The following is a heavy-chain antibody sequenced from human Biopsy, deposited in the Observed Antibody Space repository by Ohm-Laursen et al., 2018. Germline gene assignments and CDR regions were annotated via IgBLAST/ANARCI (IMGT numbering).Heavy chain of an antibody. J-gene: IGHJ2*01. CDR1: GDSISSYY. Sequence: TLCLPCTVSGDSISSYYWSWIRQPPGKGLVWIGYVYYTGSTDYNPSLQSRVTISVDTSKNHFSLRLRPVTPADTAIYYCARDRGYYSDRTVPGYFDLWGRGTLVTVSS. CDR3: ARDRGYYSDRTVPGYFDL. CDR2: VYYTGST. D-gene: IGHD3-22*01. V-gene: IGHV4-59*01.